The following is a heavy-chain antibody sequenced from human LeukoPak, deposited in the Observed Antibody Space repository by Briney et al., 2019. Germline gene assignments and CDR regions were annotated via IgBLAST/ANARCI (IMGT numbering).Heavy chain of an antibody. D-gene: IGHD3-10*01. V-gene: IGHV4-34*01. CDR2: INHSGST. Sequence: GSLRLSCAASGFTFSTFAMIWVRQPPGKGLEWIGEINHSGSTNYNPSLKSRVTISVDTSKNQFSLKLSSVTAADTAVYYCARGNFRRITMVRGVRRHVAKFDYWGQGTLVTVSS. CDR1: GFTFSTFA. CDR3: ARGNFRRITMVRGVRRHVAKFDY. J-gene: IGHJ4*02.